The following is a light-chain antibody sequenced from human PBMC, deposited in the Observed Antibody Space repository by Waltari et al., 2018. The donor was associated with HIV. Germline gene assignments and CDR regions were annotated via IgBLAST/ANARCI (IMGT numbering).Light chain of an antibody. CDR2: GSS. CDR1: QGISTY. Sequence: DIQMTQSQTSISAYVGETIRISCPASQGISTYLNLYQKRWDNAPKLLIFGSSNLQSVVPSRFSGSGSGTEFTLIIRGLQPEDFASYFCQQSYNVPWTFGQGTKVET. CDR3: QQSYNVPWT. J-gene: IGKJ1*01. V-gene: IGKV1-39*01.